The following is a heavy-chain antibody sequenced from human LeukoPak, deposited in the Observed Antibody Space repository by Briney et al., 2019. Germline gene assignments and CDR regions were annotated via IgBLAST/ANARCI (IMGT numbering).Heavy chain of an antibody. V-gene: IGHV4-34*01. CDR1: GGSFSGYY. Sequence: SETLSLTYAVYGGSFSGYYWSWIRQPPGKGLEWIGEINHSGSTNYNPSLKSRVTISVDTSKNQFSLKLSSVTAADTAVYYCVVLRFLEWSPDYWGQGTLVTVSS. D-gene: IGHD3-3*01. J-gene: IGHJ4*02. CDR3: VVLRFLEWSPDY. CDR2: INHSGST.